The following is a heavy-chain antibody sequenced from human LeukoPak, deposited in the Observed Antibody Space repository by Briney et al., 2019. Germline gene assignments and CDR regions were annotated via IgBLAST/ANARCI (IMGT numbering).Heavy chain of an antibody. J-gene: IGHJ6*03. CDR2: ISSSSSTI. V-gene: IGHV3-48*01. CDR1: GFTFSSYS. Sequence: GGSLRLSCAASGFTFSSYSMNWVRQAPGKGLEWVSYISSSSSTIYYADSVKARFTISRDNAKNSLYLQMNSLRAEDTAVYYCARPNYYDSSGYYLYYMDVWGKGTTVTVSS. D-gene: IGHD3-22*01. CDR3: ARPNYYDSSGYYLYYMDV.